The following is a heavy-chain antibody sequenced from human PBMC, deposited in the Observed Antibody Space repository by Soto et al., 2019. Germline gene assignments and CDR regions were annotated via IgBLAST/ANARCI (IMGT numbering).Heavy chain of an antibody. CDR2: INWNSGSI. D-gene: IGHD6-13*01. J-gene: IGHJ1*01. CDR1: GFTFDDYA. Sequence: EVQLVESGGGLVQPGRSLRPSCAASGFTFDDYAMHWVGQVPGKGLEWVSGINWNSGSIGYGDSVKGRFAISRDNAKNSLHLQMNSLSAEDTAFYYCVKDESINWYSGHFRHWGQGTLVTVSS. V-gene: IGHV3-9*01. CDR3: VKDESINWYSGHFRH.